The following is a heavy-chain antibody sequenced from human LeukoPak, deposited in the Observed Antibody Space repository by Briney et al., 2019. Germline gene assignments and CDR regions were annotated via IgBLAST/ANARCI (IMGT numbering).Heavy chain of an antibody. CDR1: GGSISGYF. J-gene: IGHJ6*02. CDR2: IYYTGAN. D-gene: IGHD2-15*01. CDR3: ARHDPVGYYQHGMDV. V-gene: IGHV4-59*08. Sequence: KPSETLSLTCTVSGGSISGYFSRCIRQPPGQGLEFIGYIYYTGANLYNPSLKSRVTMSVDPPKNQFALKLSSVTAADTAVYYCARHDPVGYYQHGMDVWGQGTTVTVS.